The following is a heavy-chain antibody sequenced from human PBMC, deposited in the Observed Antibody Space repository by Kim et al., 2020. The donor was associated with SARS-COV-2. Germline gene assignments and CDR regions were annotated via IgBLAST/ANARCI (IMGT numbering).Heavy chain of an antibody. D-gene: IGHD3-22*01. V-gene: IGHV3-72*01. CDR1: GFTFSDYY. J-gene: IGHJ4*02. CDR2: IGNEANTHVI. Sequence: GGSLRLSCAVSGFTFSDYYMDWVRQAPGKGLEWVGRIGNEANTHVIAYAASVRDRFIISRDDSSNSLYLEMNSLKTEDTAVYYCARFSYQRSGCFCLDLWGQGTLVTVSS. CDR3: ARFSYQRSGCFCLDL.